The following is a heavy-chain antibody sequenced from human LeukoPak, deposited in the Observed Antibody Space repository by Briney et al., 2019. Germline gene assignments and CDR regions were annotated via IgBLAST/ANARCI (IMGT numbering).Heavy chain of an antibody. J-gene: IGHJ3*01. D-gene: IGHD3-3*01. V-gene: IGHV1-18*01. CDR2: ISNYNGNT. CDR1: GYTFIDYG. CDR3: ARDFNYDFRGGDAFDL. Sequence: ASVKVSCKAFGYTFIDYGISWVRQAPGQGLEWMGWISNYNGNTNSAQKLQGRVTLTTDTSTSKAYMELRSLRSDDTAVYYCARDFNYDFRGGDAFDLWGQGTVITVSS.